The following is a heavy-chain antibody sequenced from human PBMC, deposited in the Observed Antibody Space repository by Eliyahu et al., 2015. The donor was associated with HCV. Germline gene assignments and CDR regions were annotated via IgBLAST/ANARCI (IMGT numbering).Heavy chain of an antibody. CDR3: ARHVRSLRFGELPDAFDI. V-gene: IGHV4-39*01. CDR1: GGSISSNNYY. Sequence: QLQLQESGPGLVKPSETLSLTCTVSGGSISSNNYYWGWIRQPPGKGLEWIGSVFYSGSTYYNPSLKSRVTIFVDTSKNQFSLKLSSVTAADTAVYYCARHVRSLRFGELPDAFDIWGQGTMVTVSS. D-gene: IGHD3-10*01. CDR2: VFYSGST. J-gene: IGHJ3*02.